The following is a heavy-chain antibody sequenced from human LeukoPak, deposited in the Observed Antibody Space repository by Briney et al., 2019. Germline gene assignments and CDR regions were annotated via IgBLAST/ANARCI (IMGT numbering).Heavy chain of an antibody. CDR1: GGTFSSYA. V-gene: IGHV1-69*05. Sequence: SVKVSCKASGGTFSSYAISWVRQALGQGLEWMGRIIPIFGTANYAQKFQGRVTITTDESTSTAYMELSSLRSEDTAVYYCAREGVVDGLNWFDPWGQGTLVTVSS. J-gene: IGHJ5*02. CDR3: AREGVVDGLNWFDP. D-gene: IGHD2-15*01. CDR2: IIPIFGTA.